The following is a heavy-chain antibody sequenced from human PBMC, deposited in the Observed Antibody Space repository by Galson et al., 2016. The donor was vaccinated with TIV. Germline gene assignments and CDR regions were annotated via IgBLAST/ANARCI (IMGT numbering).Heavy chain of an antibody. V-gene: IGHV1-69*02. J-gene: IGHJ6*02. CDR3: ATEAGSSGMDV. Sequence: SVKVSCKASGGTLSRHTISWVRQAPGQGLEWMGRILPIVGITNYAQKLQGSVTIIADRFTSTVSMELSGLTSDDTAVYYCATEAGSSGMDVWDQGSTVTGSS. D-gene: IGHD3-10*01. CDR1: GGTLSRHT. CDR2: ILPIVGIT.